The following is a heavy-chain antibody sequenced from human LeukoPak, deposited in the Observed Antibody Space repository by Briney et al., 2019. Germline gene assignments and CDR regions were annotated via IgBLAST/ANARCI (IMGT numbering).Heavy chain of an antibody. CDR2: INPNSGGT. Sequence: ASVKVSXKASGYTFTGYYMHWVRQAPGQGLEWMGRINPNSGGTNYAQKFQGRVTMTRDTSISTAYMELSRLRSDDTAVYYCARGSAARPDFSDYWGQGTLVTVSS. J-gene: IGHJ4*02. V-gene: IGHV1-2*06. D-gene: IGHD6-6*01. CDR3: ARGSAARPDFSDY. CDR1: GYTFTGYY.